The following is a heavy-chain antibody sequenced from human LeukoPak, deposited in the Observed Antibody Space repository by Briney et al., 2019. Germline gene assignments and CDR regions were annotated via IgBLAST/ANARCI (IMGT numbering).Heavy chain of an antibody. CDR3: STDQVVVGPC. V-gene: IGHV3-15*01. CDR1: GSTVNNAW. Sequence: PEGSLRLSCAAFGSTVNNAWMSWVRQGPGKGLEWVGRIKSRTDGGTTDYAAPVKGRFTISRDDSRNTLYLQMTSLKTEDTAMYYCSTDQVVVGPCWGQGTLVTVSS. J-gene: IGHJ4*02. D-gene: IGHD3-22*01. CDR2: IKSRTDGGTT.